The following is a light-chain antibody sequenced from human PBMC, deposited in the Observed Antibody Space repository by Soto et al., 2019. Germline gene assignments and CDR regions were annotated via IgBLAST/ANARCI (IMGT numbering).Light chain of an antibody. J-gene: IGKJ5*01. Sequence: EIVLTQSPVTLSLSPGERATLSCRASQSVSSYLAWYQQKPGQAPGLLIYGASSRATGIPDRFSGSGSGTDFTLTISRLEPEAFAVYYCQQYGSSPRITFGQGTRLEIK. CDR3: QQYGSSPRIT. CDR1: QSVSSY. V-gene: IGKV3-20*01. CDR2: GAS.